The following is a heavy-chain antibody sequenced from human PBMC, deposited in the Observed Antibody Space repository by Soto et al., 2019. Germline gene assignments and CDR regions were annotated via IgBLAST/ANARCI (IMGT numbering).Heavy chain of an antibody. Sequence: GESLKISCNGSGYSFTSDWISWVRQMPGKGLEWMGRIDPSDSYTNYSPSFQGHVTISADKSISTAYLQWSSLKASDTAMYYCARVAAKRVDYYYGMDVWGQGTTVTVSS. J-gene: IGHJ6*02. CDR2: IDPSDSYT. CDR3: ARVAAKRVDYYYGMDV. CDR1: GYSFTSDW. D-gene: IGHD2-15*01. V-gene: IGHV5-10-1*01.